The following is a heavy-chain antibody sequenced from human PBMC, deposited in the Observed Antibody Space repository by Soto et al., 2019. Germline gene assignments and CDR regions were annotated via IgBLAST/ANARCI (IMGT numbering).Heavy chain of an antibody. CDR2: MNPNSGNT. CDR3: ARGNDLRGYWISASCYGASNWFGP. J-gene: IGHJ5*02. D-gene: IGHD2-2*01. Sequence: QVQLVQSGAEVKKPGASVKVSCKASGYTFTSYDINWVRQATGQGLEWMGWMNPNSGNTGYAQKLQGRVTMTRNPTITTAXXNXTXXSSEDTAVYYCARGNDLRGYWISASCYGASNWFGPWGQGTLVTVSS. CDR1: GYTFTSYD. V-gene: IGHV1-8*01.